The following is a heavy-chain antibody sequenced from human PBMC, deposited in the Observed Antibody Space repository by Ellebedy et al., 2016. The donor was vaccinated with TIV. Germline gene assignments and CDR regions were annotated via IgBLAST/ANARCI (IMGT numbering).Heavy chain of an antibody. CDR1: GDSISSSTSY. J-gene: IGHJ4*02. V-gene: IGHV4-39*07. Sequence: SETLSLXXTVSGDSISSSTSYWSWIRQPPGKGLEWIASIHYRGGTTFNPSLQSRVTISVDTSKSQFSLKLSSVTAADTALYFCARDFGNFRTDKWGQGTLVTVSS. CDR2: IHYRGGT. D-gene: IGHD3/OR15-3a*01. CDR3: ARDFGNFRTDK.